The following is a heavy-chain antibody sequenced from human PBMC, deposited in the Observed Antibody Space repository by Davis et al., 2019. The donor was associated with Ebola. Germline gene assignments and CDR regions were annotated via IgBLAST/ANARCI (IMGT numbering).Heavy chain of an antibody. CDR2: IYYSGST. V-gene: IGHV4-39*01. CDR3: ARVAYYDSSGYFLDYYGMDV. J-gene: IGHJ6*04. Sequence: SETLSLTCTVSGGSISSSSYYWGWIRQPPGKGLEWIGSIYYSGSTYYNPSLKSRVTISVDTSKNQFSLKLSSVTAAYTAVYYCARVAYYDSSGYFLDYYGMDVWGKGTTVTVSS. CDR1: GGSISSSSYY. D-gene: IGHD3-22*01.